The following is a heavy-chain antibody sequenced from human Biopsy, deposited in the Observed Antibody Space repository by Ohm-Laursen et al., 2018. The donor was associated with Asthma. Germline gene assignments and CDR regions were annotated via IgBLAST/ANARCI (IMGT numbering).Heavy chain of an antibody. CDR3: TRDRFYNSVTSESFYYGVDV. V-gene: IGHV3-30*03. CDR2: ISYDGRET. Sequence: SLRLSCAASGFTFSEHGMHWVRQGPGKGPEWVALISYDGRETGYVDSVKGRFTISRDNFRNTVHLQMSSLRPEDSAVYYCTRDRFYNSVTSESFYYGVDVWGQRTTVTVSS. CDR1: GFTFSEHG. D-gene: IGHD2-21*02. J-gene: IGHJ6*02.